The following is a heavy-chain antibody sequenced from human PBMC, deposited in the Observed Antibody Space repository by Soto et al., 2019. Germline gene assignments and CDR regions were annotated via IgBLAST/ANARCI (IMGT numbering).Heavy chain of an antibody. CDR1: GGSLSSYY. J-gene: IGHJ5*02. CDR3: ARLAADHFDP. D-gene: IGHD6-13*01. Sequence: PSETLSLTCTVSGGSLSSYYWSWIRQPPGKGLKWIGSIYYSGTTFYNPSLKSRVTISVDTSKNQFSLKLSSVTAADTAVYYCARLAADHFDPWGQGTLVTVSS. V-gene: IGHV4-59*05. CDR2: IYYSGTT.